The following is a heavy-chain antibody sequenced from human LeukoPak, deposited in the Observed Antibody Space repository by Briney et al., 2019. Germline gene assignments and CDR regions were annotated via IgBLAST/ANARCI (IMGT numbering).Heavy chain of an antibody. V-gene: IGHV1-69*05. CDR3: ARGKRITIFGVVSRDDY. CDR1: GGTFSSYA. D-gene: IGHD3-3*01. Sequence: SVKVSCKASGGTFSSYAISWVRQAPGQGLEWMGGIIPIFGTANYAQKFQGRVTMTRDTSISTAYMELSRLRSDDTAVYYCARGKRITIFGVVSRDDYWGQGTLVTVSS. CDR2: IIPIFGTA. J-gene: IGHJ4*02.